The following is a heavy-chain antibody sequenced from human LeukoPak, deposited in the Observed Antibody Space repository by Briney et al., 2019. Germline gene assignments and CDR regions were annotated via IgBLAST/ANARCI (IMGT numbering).Heavy chain of an antibody. V-gene: IGHV4-59*01. J-gene: IGHJ5*02. CDR1: GGSIRSYY. CDR3: ARGSSWFDP. Sequence: SETLSLTCTVSGGSIRSYYWSWIRQPPGKGLEWIGYIYYSGRTNDNPSLKSRVTISVDTSKNQFFLKLSSVTAADTAVYYCARGSSWFDPWGQGTLVTVSS. CDR2: IYYSGRT. D-gene: IGHD3-16*02.